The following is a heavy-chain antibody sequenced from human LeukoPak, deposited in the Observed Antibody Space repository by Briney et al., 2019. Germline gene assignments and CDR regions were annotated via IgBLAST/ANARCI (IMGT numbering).Heavy chain of an antibody. CDR3: AKALGYSSSWYIVDY. CDR1: GLTFSRYV. D-gene: IGHD6-13*01. V-gene: IGHV3-23*01. Sequence: SGGSLRLSCAASGLTFSRYVMSWVRQAPGKGLEWVSAVSGSGDITSYADSVKGRFTISRDNSKNTLYLQMNSLRAEDTAVYYCAKALGYSSSWYIVDYWGQGTLVTVSS. J-gene: IGHJ4*02. CDR2: VSGSGDIT.